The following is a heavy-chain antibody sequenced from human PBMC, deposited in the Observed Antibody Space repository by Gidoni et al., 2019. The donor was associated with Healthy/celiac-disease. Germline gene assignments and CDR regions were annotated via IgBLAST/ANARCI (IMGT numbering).Heavy chain of an antibody. CDR2: ISWNSGSI. Sequence: EVQLVESGGGLVQPGRSLRLSCAAYGFTFDDYAMHWVRQAPGQGLEWVSGISWNSGSIGYADSVKGRFTISRDNSKNSLYLQMNSLRAEDTALYYCAKDISYYDSSGYYSLYFDYWGQGTLVTVSS. CDR3: AKDISYYDSSGYYSLYFDY. V-gene: IGHV3-9*01. CDR1: GFTFDDYA. J-gene: IGHJ4*02. D-gene: IGHD3-22*01.